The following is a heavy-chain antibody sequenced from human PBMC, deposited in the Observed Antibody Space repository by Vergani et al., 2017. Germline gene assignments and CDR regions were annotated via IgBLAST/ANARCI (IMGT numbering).Heavy chain of an antibody. Sequence: QVQLVESGGGVVQPGGSLRLSCGASGFTFSNYGMHWVRQAPGKGLEWVTFLRYDGSNTYYADSVKGRFTISRDNSKNTLFLQMNSLRPEDTAVYYCARDTVTGSRYFDYWGQGTLVTVSP. D-gene: IGHD6-19*01. V-gene: IGHV3-30*02. CDR1: GFTFSNYG. J-gene: IGHJ4*02. CDR3: ARDTVTGSRYFDY. CDR2: LRYDGSNT.